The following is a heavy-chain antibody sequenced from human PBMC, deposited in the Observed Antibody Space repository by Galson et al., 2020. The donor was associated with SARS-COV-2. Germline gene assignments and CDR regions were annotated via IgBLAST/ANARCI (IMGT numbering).Heavy chain of an antibody. V-gene: IGHV3-48*03. CDR1: GFPFSSHE. CDR3: ARGLGAGD. CDR2: VSRSGSTI. D-gene: IGHD3-16*01. J-gene: IGHJ4*02. Sequence: GGSLRLSCVASGFPFSSHEMNWVRQAPGKGLEWAASVSRSGSTINYADSVKGRFTISRDNAGNSLYLQMNSLRVEDTAIYYCARGLGAGDWGQGTLVTVSS.